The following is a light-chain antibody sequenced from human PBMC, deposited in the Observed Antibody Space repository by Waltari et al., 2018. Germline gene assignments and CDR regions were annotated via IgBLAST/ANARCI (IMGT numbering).Light chain of an antibody. V-gene: IGLV1-44*01. CDR1: TSNIGSNT. J-gene: IGLJ2*01. Sequence: SVLTQPPSASGTPGQRVTISCSGSTSNIGSNTVSWYQQLPGTAPKLLIYPDDHRPAGVPDRFSGSKSGTSASLAISGPQSEDEAHYHCSAWDDNLKGVIVGGGTKLTVL. CDR2: PDD. CDR3: SAWDDNLKGVI.